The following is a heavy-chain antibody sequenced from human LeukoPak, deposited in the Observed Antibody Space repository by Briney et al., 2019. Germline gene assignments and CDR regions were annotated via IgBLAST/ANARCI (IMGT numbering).Heavy chain of an antibody. CDR1: GFTFDDYG. CDR3: AGAYSAYDPFDY. V-gene: IGHV3-74*01. J-gene: IGHJ4*02. Sequence: PGGSLRLSCAASGFTFDDYGMSWVRQAPGKGLVWVSRLNADGNSITYADSVRGRFAISRDNAKNTVHLQVNSLRVEDTAIYFCAGAYSAYDPFDYWGQGILVTVSS. CDR2: LNADGNSI. D-gene: IGHD5-12*01.